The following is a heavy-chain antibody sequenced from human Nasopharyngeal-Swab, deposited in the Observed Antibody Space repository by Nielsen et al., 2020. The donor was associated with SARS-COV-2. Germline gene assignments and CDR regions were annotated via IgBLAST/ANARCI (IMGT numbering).Heavy chain of an antibody. V-gene: IGHV3-72*01. CDR3: ARDGVAGTDYYYMDV. D-gene: IGHD6-19*01. J-gene: IGHJ6*03. CDR2: TRNKANSYTT. Sequence: VRQAPGKGLEWVGRTRNKANSYTTEYAASVKGRFTISRDDSKNSLYLQMNSLKTEDTAVYYCARDGVAGTDYYYMDVWGKGTTVTVSS.